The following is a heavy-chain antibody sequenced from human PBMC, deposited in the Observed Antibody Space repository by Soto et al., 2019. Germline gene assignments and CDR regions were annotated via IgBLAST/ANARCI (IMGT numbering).Heavy chain of an antibody. CDR2: IYHAGCV. J-gene: IGHJ6*02. V-gene: IGHV4-38-2*01. CDR1: GYSIASGYY. CDR3: ARTFDYYGMDV. Sequence: PSETLSLTCAVSGYSIASGYYWAWIRQPPGKGLEWIGSIYHAGCVYYNPSLNSRVAMSLDTSDNHFSLKLTSVTAADTAVYYCARTFDYYGMDVWGQGTTVTVSS.